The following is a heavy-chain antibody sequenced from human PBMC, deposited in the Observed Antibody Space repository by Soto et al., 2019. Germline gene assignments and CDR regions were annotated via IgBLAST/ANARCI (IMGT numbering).Heavy chain of an antibody. CDR3: DTIKVGSNRLDY. CDR2: IYYSGST. D-gene: IGHD3-22*01. V-gene: IGHV4-30-4*01. CDR1: GGSISSGDYY. Sequence: LSLTCTVSGGSISSGDYYWSWIRHPPGKGLEWIGYIYYSGSTYYNPSLKSRVTISVDTSKNHFSLKLSSVTAADTAVYYCDTIKVGSNRLDYWVQGTLVTVSS. J-gene: IGHJ4*02.